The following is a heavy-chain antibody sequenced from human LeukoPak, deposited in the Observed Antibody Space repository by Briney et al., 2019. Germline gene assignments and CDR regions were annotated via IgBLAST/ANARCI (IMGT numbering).Heavy chain of an antibody. CDR3: ARVSSSWYQDWYFDL. V-gene: IGHV4-34*01. D-gene: IGHD6-13*01. CDR2: INHSGST. CDR1: GGSFSSYY. Sequence: SETLSLTCAVYGGSFSSYYWSWIRQPPGKGLEWIGEINHSGSTNYNPSLKSRVTISEDTPKNQFSLKLSSVTAADTAVYYCARVSSSWYQDWYFDLWGRGTLVTVSS. J-gene: IGHJ2*01.